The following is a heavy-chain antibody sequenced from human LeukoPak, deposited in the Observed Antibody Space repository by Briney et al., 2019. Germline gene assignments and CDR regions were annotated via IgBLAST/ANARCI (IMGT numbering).Heavy chain of an antibody. CDR2: INPSGGST. V-gene: IGHV1-46*01. CDR1: GYTFTSYY. D-gene: IGHD2-2*01. CDR3: ARESKVVPAAGYFDY. Sequence: ASVKVSCKASGYTFTSYYMHWVRQAPGQGLEWMRIINPSGGSTSYAQKFQGRVTMTRDTSTSTVYMELSSLRSEDTAVYYCARESKVVPAAGYFDYWGQGTLVTVSS. J-gene: IGHJ4*02.